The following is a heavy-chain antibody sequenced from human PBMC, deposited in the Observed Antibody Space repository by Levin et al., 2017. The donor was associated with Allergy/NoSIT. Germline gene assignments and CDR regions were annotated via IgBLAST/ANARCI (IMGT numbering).Heavy chain of an antibody. CDR1: GFTFNRYA. D-gene: IGHD5-12*01. Sequence: GGSLRLSCAASGFTFNRYAMSWVRQAPGKGLEWVSGISGSGGASYYADSVKGRFTISRDTAKNTLYLQMHSLRAEATAVYFCAKELVAATITCYYFDHWGQGSLVTVSS. V-gene: IGHV3-23*01. J-gene: IGHJ4*02. CDR3: AKELVAATITCYYFDH. CDR2: ISGSGGAS.